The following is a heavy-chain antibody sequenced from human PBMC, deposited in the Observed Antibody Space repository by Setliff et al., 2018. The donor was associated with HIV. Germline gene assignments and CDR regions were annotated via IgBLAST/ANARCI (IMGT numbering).Heavy chain of an antibody. J-gene: IGHJ4*02. V-gene: IGHV1-8*02. CDR1: GGTFSSYA. Sequence: GASVKVSCKASGGTFSSYAISWVRQAPGQGLEWMGWMNPNSGNTGYAQKFQGRVTMTRNTSISTAYMELSSLRSEDTAVYYCARDKRYRFPFDSWGQGTLVTVPS. D-gene: IGHD2-2*02. CDR3: ARDKRYRFPFDS. CDR2: MNPNSGNT.